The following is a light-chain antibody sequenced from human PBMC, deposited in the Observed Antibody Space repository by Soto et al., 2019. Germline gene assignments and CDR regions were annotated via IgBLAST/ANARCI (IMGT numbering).Light chain of an antibody. CDR1: QSVSTSS. J-gene: IGKJ1*01. V-gene: IGKV3-20*01. CDR2: GAS. Sequence: IVLPQSPGTLSLSPGARATLSCRASQSVSTSSLAWYQQKGGQAPRLLIHGASSRATGIPDRFSGSGSGTDFTLTISRLEPEDFAVYYCQQYGSSPRTFGQGTKVDIK. CDR3: QQYGSSPRT.